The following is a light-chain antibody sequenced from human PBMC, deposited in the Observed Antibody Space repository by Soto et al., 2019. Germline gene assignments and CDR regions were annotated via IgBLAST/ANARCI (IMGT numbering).Light chain of an antibody. CDR2: DVS. V-gene: IGLV2-11*01. CDR3: CSYAGSYAFDV. J-gene: IGLJ1*01. CDR1: SSDVGGYNY. Sequence: QSALTQPRSVSGSPGQSVTISCTGTSSDVGGYNYVSWYQQHPGKAPKLMIYDVSKRPSGVPDRFSGSKSGNTASLTISGLQAEDEDDYYCCSYAGSYAFDVFGTGTKLT.